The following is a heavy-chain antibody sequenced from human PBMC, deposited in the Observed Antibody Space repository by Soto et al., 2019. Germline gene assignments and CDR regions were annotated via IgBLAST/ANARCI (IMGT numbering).Heavy chain of an antibody. V-gene: IGHV1-69*12. D-gene: IGHD4-17*01. CDR1: GGTSSSYA. CDR2: IIPIYGAA. Sequence: QVQLEQSGAEVKKPGSSAKVSCKASGGTSSSYAISWVRQAPGQGLEWMGGIIPIYGAATYAQKFQGRVTITADESTRTAYLALSSLRSEDTAVYYCARAHYYGDYFKWFDPWGQGTLVTVSS. J-gene: IGHJ5*02. CDR3: ARAHYYGDYFKWFDP.